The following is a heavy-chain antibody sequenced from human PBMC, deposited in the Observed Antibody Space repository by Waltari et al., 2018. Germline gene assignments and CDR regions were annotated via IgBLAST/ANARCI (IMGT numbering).Heavy chain of an antibody. CDR3: AHEPAGRYAPPYYFDY. J-gene: IGHJ4*02. V-gene: IGHV2-5*01. CDR2: SYWNDDK. Sequence: QITLKESGPTLVKPTQTLTLTCTFSGLSLSTSGVGVGWIRHPPGKALEWLALSYWNDDKRYSPSLKSRLTITKDTSKNQVVLTMTNMDPVDTATYYCAHEPAGRYAPPYYFDYWGQGTLVTVSS. CDR1: GLSLSTSGVG. D-gene: IGHD1-26*01.